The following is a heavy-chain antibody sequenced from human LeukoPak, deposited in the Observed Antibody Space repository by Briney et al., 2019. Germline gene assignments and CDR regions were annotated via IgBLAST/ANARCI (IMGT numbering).Heavy chain of an antibody. CDR3: AKCVGWGIAVAGYYGMDV. Sequence: GGSLRLSCTASGFAFSSYAMSWVRQAPGKGAEWVSDISGSESSTYYADSVRGRFTISRDNSKNTLYLQMNSLRAEDTAVYYCAKCVGWGIAVAGYYGMDVWGQGTTVTVSS. CDR2: ISGSESST. D-gene: IGHD6-19*01. CDR1: GFAFSSYA. J-gene: IGHJ6*02. V-gene: IGHV3-23*01.